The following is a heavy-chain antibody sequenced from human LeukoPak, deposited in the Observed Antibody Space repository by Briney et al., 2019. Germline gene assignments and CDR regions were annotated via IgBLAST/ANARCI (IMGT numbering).Heavy chain of an antibody. CDR2: ISASGGNS. D-gene: IGHD6-19*01. CDR3: ARDIELSS. Sequence: GGSLRLSCAASGFTFSDSAMSWVRQASGRGLEWVSLISASGGNSYYSDSVKGRFTVSRDSSKNTLHLQMNSLRAEDTAVYYCARDIELSSWGQGALVTVSS. J-gene: IGHJ4*02. V-gene: IGHV3-23*01. CDR1: GFTFSDSA.